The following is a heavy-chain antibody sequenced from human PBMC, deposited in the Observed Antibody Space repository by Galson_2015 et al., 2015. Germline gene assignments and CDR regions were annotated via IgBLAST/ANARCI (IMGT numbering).Heavy chain of an antibody. CDR2: ISSTTTYI. CDR1: EFTFSSYY. Sequence: SLRLSCAASEFTFSSYYMSWVRQAPGKGLEWVSSISSTTTYIYYADSVKGRFTISRDNAKSMFHLQMDNLRAEDTAVYYCARDLGYCINGVCSLWGQGTLVTVSS. J-gene: IGHJ4*02. V-gene: IGHV3-21*01. CDR3: ARDLGYCINGVCSL. D-gene: IGHD2-8*01.